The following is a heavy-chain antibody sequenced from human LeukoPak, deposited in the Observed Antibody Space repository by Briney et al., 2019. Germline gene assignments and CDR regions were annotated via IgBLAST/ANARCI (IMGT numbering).Heavy chain of an antibody. CDR3: ARIAAAGTESWVDP. J-gene: IGHJ5*02. V-gene: IGHV1-18*04. D-gene: IGHD6-13*01. CDR2: ISVYNGNT. CDR1: GYTFTSYG. Sequence: AAVKVSCKACGYTFTSYGINWVGQAPGQGLEWMGWISVYNGNTNYAQKLQGRVTMTTDTSTSTAYMELRSLRSGDTAVYYCARIAAAGTESWVDPWGQGTLVTVSS.